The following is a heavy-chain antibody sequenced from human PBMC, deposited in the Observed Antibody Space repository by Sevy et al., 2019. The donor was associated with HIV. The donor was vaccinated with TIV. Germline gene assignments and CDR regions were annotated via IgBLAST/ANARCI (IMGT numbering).Heavy chain of an antibody. Sequence: GGSLRLSCAASGFTFSSAWMSWVRQAPGKGLEWVGRIQSKTDGGTTDYAASVKGRFTISRDDSVNTLYLQMNSLTTDDTAVYYCARLAAVTDYWGQGTLVTVSS. CDR3: ARLAAVTDY. D-gene: IGHD4-17*01. CDR2: IQSKTDGGTT. J-gene: IGHJ4*02. V-gene: IGHV3-15*01. CDR1: GFTFSSAW.